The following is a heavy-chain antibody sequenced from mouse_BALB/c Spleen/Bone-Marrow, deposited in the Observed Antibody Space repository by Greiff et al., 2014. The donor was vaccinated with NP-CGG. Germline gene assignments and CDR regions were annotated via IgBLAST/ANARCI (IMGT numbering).Heavy chain of an antibody. Sequence: QVQLKESGPGLVAPSQSLSITCPVSGFSLTSYGVHWVRQPPGKGLEWLGVIWAGGGTNYNSALKSRLSISKDNSKSQVFLKMNSLQTDDTAMYYCARGDYSGWGQGTLVTVSA. CDR2: IWAGGGT. V-gene: IGHV2-9*02. D-gene: IGHD1-1*01. CDR3: ARGDYSG. CDR1: GFSLTSYG. J-gene: IGHJ3*02.